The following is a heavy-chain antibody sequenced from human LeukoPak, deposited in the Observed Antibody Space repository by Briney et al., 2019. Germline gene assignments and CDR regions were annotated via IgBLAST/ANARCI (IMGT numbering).Heavy chain of an antibody. CDR2: INQDGSEK. J-gene: IGHJ6*03. CDR1: GFTLKNYW. CDR3: ARDQGFSYYYYMDV. D-gene: IGHD3-3*01. Sequence: PGGSLRLSCGASGFTLKNYWMSWVRQAPGKGLEWVANINQDGSEKYYVDSVKGRLTISRDNAKNSLYLQMNSLRAEDTAVYYCARDQGFSYYYYMDVWGKGATVTVSS. V-gene: IGHV3-7*01.